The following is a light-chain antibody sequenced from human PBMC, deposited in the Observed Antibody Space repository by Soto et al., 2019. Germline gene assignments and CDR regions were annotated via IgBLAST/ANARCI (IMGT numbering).Light chain of an antibody. Sequence: DIQMTQSPSSLSASVGDRVTITCQASQNINNYLNWYQQKPGRAPKLLIYDASNLEAGVPSRFRGSGSGTDFTFTISRLQPEDIATYYCQQYENPLTFGQGTRLET. CDR2: DAS. CDR1: QNINNY. CDR3: QQYENPLT. V-gene: IGKV1-33*01. J-gene: IGKJ5*01.